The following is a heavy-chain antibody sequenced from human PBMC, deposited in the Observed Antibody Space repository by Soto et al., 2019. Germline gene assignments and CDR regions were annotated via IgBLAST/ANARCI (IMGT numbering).Heavy chain of an antibody. CDR1: GYTFTSYE. V-gene: IGHV1-46*01. Sequence: ASVKVSCKASGYTFTSYEMYWVRQAPGQGLEWMGIINPSGGSTTYAQKFQGRVTMTRDTSTSTVYMELSSLRSEDTAVYYCARDRRDGYNTFDYWGQGTLVTSPQ. CDR3: ARDRRDGYNTFDY. J-gene: IGHJ4*02. CDR2: INPSGGST. D-gene: IGHD5-12*01.